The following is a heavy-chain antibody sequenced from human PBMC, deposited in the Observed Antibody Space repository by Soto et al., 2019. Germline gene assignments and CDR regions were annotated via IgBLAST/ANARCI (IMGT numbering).Heavy chain of an antibody. V-gene: IGHV3-23*01. J-gene: IGHJ1*01. CDR3: AGPRDPLYVGGGFQH. D-gene: IGHD3-16*01. CDR2: ISGSGGST. Sequence: EVQLLESGGGLVQPGGSLRLSGAASGFTFSSYAMSWVRQAPGKGLEWVSAISGSGGSTYYADSVKGRFTISRDNSKNTMYLQMNSLIAEDTAVYYCAGPRDPLYVGGGFQHWGQGTLVTVSS. CDR1: GFTFSSYA.